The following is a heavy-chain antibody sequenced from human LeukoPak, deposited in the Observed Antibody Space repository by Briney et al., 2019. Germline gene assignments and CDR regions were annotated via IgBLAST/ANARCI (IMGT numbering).Heavy chain of an antibody. CDR1: GGSFSGYY. V-gene: IGHV4-34*01. CDR2: INHSGST. Sequence: SETLSLTCAVYGGSFSGYYWSWIRQPPGKGLEWIGEINHSGSTNYNPSLKSRVTISVDTSKNQLSLKLSSVTAADTAVYYCARGGTYNWNGSPGMDVWGQGTTVTVSS. CDR3: ARGGTYNWNGSPGMDV. J-gene: IGHJ6*02. D-gene: IGHD1-20*01.